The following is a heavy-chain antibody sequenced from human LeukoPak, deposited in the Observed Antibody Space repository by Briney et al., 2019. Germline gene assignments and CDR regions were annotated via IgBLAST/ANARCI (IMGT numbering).Heavy chain of an antibody. D-gene: IGHD2-15*01. J-gene: IGHJ4*02. CDR2: IYHSGST. CDR3: ARICGGGGCYVPDGY. V-gene: IGHV4-39*01. CDR1: GGSISSSGYY. Sequence: PSETLSLTCTVSGGSISSSGYYWGWVRPPPGKGLEWIGNIYHSGSTYYNLSLKSRVTISLDPSKNQFSLRLSSVTAADTAVYFCARICGGGGCYVPDGYWGEGTLVTVSS.